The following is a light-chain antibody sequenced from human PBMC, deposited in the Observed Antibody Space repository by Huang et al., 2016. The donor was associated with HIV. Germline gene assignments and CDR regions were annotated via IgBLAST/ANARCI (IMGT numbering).Light chain of an antibody. CDR1: QSISDY. Sequence: DIQMTQSPSSLSASVGDRVTITCRASQSISDYLNWYQQKPGKAPKLLIYAASNLQNGVPSRFSGSGSETDFTLTISGLQPKDFATYYCQQGYSLWTFGQGTKVDIK. V-gene: IGKV1-39*01. CDR3: QQGYSLWT. CDR2: AAS. J-gene: IGKJ1*01.